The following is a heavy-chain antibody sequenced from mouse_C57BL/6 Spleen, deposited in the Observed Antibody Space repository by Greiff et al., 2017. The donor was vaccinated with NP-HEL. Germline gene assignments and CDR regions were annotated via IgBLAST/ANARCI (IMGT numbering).Heavy chain of an antibody. V-gene: IGHV1-72*01. J-gene: IGHJ2*01. D-gene: IGHD2-4*01. CDR1: GYTFTSYW. CDR3: ARSYDYDQGYFDY. Sequence: VQLQESGAELVKPGASVKLSCKASGYTFTSYWMHWVKQRPGRGLEWIGRIDPNSGGTKYNEKFKSKATLTVDKPSSTAYMQLSSLTSEDSAVYYCARSYDYDQGYFDYWGQGTTLTVSS. CDR2: IDPNSGGT.